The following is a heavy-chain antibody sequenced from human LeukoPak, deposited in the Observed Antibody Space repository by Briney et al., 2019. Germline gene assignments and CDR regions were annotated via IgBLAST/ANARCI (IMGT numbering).Heavy chain of an antibody. CDR2: IIPIFGTA. D-gene: IGHD5-18*01. V-gene: IGHV1-69*05. J-gene: IGHJ6*03. CDR1: GGTFSSYA. CDR3: ATAMVTHYYHYYYMDV. Sequence: ASVKVSCKASGGTFSSYAISWVRQAPGQGLEWMGGIIPIFGTANYAQKFQGRVTITTDESTSTAYMELSSLRSEDTAVYYCATAMVTHYYHYYYMDVWGKGTTVTVSS.